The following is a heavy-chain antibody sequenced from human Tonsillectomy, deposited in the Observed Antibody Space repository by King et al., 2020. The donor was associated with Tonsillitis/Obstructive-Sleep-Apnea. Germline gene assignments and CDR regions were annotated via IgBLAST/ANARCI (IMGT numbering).Heavy chain of an antibody. CDR1: GGSFSNYY. V-gene: IGHV4-34*01. CDR2: INHSGST. CDR3: ARVEVGATNLLYFDY. D-gene: IGHD1-26*01. J-gene: IGHJ4*02. Sequence: VQLQQWGAGLLKPSETLSLTCAVYGGSFSNYYWSWIRQPPGKGLEWIGEINHSGSTNYNPSLKSRVTISVDTSKNQFSLKLSSVTAADTAVYYCARVEVGATNLLYFDYWGQGTLVTVSS.